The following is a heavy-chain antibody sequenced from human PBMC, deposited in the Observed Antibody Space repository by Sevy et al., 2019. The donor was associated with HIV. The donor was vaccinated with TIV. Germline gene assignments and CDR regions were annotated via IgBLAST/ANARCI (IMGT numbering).Heavy chain of an antibody. V-gene: IGHV3-7*01. J-gene: IGHJ3*02. CDR2: IKQDGSEK. CDR3: ARTRIAVAGTPRNDAFDI. D-gene: IGHD6-19*01. CDR1: GFTFXSYW. Sequence: GGSLRLSCAASGFTFXSYWMSWVRQAPGKGLEWVANIKQDGSEKYYVDSVKGRFTISRDNAKNSLYLQMNSLRAEDTAVYYCARTRIAVAGTPRNDAFDIWGQGTMVTVSS.